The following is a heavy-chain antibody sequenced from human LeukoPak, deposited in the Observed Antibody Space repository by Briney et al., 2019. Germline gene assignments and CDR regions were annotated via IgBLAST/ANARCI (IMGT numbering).Heavy chain of an antibody. D-gene: IGHD3-3*01. CDR2: IWYDGSNK. CDR3: AKNGPPASTTIFGFYYYYMDV. Sequence: GGSLRLSCAASGFTFSSDGMHWVRQAPGKGLEWVAVIWYDGSNKYYADSVKGRFTISRDNSKDTLYLQMNSLRAEDTAVYYCAKNGPPASTTIFGFYYYYMDVWGKGTTVTVSS. J-gene: IGHJ6*03. CDR1: GFTFSSDG. V-gene: IGHV3-33*06.